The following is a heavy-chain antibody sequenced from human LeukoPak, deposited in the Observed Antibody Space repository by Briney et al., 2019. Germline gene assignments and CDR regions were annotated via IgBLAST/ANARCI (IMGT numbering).Heavy chain of an antibody. CDR3: ARGEWDLLFDY. CDR2: IFYSGST. D-gene: IGHD1-26*01. CDR1: GGSISGYY. J-gene: IGHJ4*02. Sequence: SETLSLTCTVPGGSISGYYWSWIRQPPGKGLEWIGYIFYSGSTNYNPSLKSRVTISVDTSKNQFSLKLSSVTAADTAVYYCARGEWDLLFDYWGQGTLVTVSS. V-gene: IGHV4-59*01.